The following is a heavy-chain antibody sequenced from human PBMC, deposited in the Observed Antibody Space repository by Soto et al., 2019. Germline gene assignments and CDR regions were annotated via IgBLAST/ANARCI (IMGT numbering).Heavy chain of an antibody. D-gene: IGHD6-13*01. CDR2: IIPILGIA. V-gene: IGHV1-69*02. J-gene: IGHJ4*02. CDR3: ARKGAAALDY. Sequence: QVQLVQSGAEVEKPGSSVKVSCKASGGTFSSYTISWVRQAPGQGLEWMGRIIPILGIANYAQKFQGRVTITADKSTSTDYMELSSMRSDDTAVYYCARKGAAALDYWGQGTLVTVFS. CDR1: GGTFSSYT.